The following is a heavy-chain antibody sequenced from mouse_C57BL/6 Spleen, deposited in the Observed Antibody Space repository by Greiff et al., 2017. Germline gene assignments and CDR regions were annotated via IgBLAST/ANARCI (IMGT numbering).Heavy chain of an antibody. CDR2: ILPGSCST. J-gene: IGHJ2*01. CDR1: GYTFTGYW. Sequence: QVQLQQSGAELMKPGASVKLSCKATGYTFTGYWIEWVKKRPGHGLEWIGEILPGSCSTNYNEKFKGKATFTADTSSNTAYMQISSLTTEDSAIYYCARDYYGSYYFDYWGQGTTLTVSS. CDR3: ARDYYGSYYFDY. D-gene: IGHD1-1*01. V-gene: IGHV1-9*01.